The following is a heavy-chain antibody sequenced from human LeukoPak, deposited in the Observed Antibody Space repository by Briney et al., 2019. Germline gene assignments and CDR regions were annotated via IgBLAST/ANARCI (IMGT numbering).Heavy chain of an antibody. J-gene: IGHJ4*02. CDR3: AKYVKADSSDFD. Sequence: GGSLRLSRRASGFTFSNYGMTWVRQAPGKGLEWVSAISDTGSRTYYADSVKGRVTISRDNSKNTLFLQIKSLRVEDTAVYYCAKYVKADSSDFDWGQGTLVTVSS. CDR1: GFTFSNYG. D-gene: IGHD6-25*01. V-gene: IGHV3-23*01. CDR2: ISDTGSRT.